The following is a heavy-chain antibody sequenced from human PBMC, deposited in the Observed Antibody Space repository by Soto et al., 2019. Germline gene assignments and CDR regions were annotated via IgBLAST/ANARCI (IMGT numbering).Heavy chain of an antibody. J-gene: IGHJ6*02. CDR1: GFTFSSYS. CDR3: ARDLRDGFGELLSYYYGMDV. D-gene: IGHD3-10*01. Sequence: GGSLRLSCAASGFTFSSYSMNWVRQAPGKGLEWVSYISSSSSTIYYADSVKGRFTISRDNAKNSLYLQMNSLRDEDTAVYYCARDLRDGFGELLSYYYGMDVWGQGTTVTVSS. V-gene: IGHV3-48*02. CDR2: ISSSSSTI.